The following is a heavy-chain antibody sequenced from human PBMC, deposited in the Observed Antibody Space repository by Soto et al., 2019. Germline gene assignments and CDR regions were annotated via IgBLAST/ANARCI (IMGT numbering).Heavy chain of an antibody. Sequence: GGSLRPSCAASGFIFSSYAMHWVRQAPGKGLEWLAVISHDGSSKFYAYSVKGRFTISRDNSKNTQYLHMNSLRGEDTAVYYCVKDAAAAAGTFDYWGQGTLVTVSS. D-gene: IGHD6-13*01. CDR1: GFIFSSYA. V-gene: IGHV3-30-3*01. CDR2: ISHDGSSK. J-gene: IGHJ4*02. CDR3: VKDAAAAAGTFDY.